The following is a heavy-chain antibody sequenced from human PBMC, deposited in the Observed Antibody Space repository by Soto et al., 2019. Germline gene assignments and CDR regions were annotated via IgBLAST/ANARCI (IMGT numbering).Heavy chain of an antibody. Sequence: PGGSLRLSCAASKFTFSTYAMTWVRQAPGKGLEWVSDISGSGDNTYYADSVKGRFTISRDNSKSTLYLQMNSLRAEDTAVYHCAKNQGVELVPLATVDCFDPWGQGSVVTVSS. CDR3: AKNQGVELVPLATVDCFDP. CDR1: KFTFSTYA. D-gene: IGHD1-26*01. V-gene: IGHV3-23*01. CDR2: ISGSGDNT. J-gene: IGHJ5*02.